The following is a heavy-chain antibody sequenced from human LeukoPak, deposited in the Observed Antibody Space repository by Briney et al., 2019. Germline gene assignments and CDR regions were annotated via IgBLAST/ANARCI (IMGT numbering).Heavy chain of an antibody. D-gene: IGHD3-22*01. Sequence: GGSLRLSCAASGFTFSSYWMSWVRQAPGKGLEWVANLKQDGSQKFYVDSVKGRFTVSRDNAKNSLYLQMNSLRAEDTAVYYCARDWNYYDNSGFYGEYWGQGTLVTVSS. CDR3: ARDWNYYDNSGFYGEY. J-gene: IGHJ4*02. CDR1: GFTFSSYW. V-gene: IGHV3-7*04. CDR2: LKQDGSQK.